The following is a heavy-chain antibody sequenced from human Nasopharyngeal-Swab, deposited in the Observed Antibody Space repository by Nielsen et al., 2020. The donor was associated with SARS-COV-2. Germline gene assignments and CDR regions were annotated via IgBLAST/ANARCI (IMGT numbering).Heavy chain of an antibody. CDR1: GGSFSGYY. J-gene: IGHJ4*02. Sequence: SETLSLTCAVLGGSFSGYYWSWIRQPPGEGLQWIGEIDHGGSTTYNPSLKSRVPISVDTSKNQFSLKLSSVTAADTALYYCARGPVVAYCGGDCYSEVILPGFDYWGQGTLVTVSS. CDR3: ARGPVVAYCGGDCYSEVILPGFDY. D-gene: IGHD2-21*02. CDR2: IDHGGST. V-gene: IGHV4-34*01.